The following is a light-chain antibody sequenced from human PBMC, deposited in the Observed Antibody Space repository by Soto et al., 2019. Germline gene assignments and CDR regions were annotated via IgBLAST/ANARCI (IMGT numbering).Light chain of an antibody. CDR2: DAS. CDR1: QSVSSY. J-gene: IGKJ5*01. Sequence: EIVLTQSPATLSLSPGERATLSRRASQSVSSYLAWYQQKPGQAPRLLIYDASNRATGIPARFSGSGSGTDFTLTISSLEPEDFALYYCQQRSNWPITFGQGTRLE. V-gene: IGKV3-11*01. CDR3: QQRSNWPIT.